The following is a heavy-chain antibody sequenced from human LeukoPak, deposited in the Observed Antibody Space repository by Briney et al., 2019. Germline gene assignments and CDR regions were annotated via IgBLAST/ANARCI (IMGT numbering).Heavy chain of an antibody. Sequence: ASETLSLTCAVYGGSFSGYYWSWIRQPPGKGLEWIGEINHSGSTNYHPSLKSRVTISVDTSKNQFSLKLSSVTAADTAVYYCAIHIVVVPAAKKKNWFDPWGQGTLVTVSS. J-gene: IGHJ5*02. CDR1: GGSFSGYY. D-gene: IGHD2-2*01. CDR2: INHSGST. V-gene: IGHV4-34*01. CDR3: AIHIVVVPAAKKKNWFDP.